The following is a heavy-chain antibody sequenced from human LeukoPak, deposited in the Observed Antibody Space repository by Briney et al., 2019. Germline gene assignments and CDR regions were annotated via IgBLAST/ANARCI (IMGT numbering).Heavy chain of an antibody. CDR3: ARDLPPTVTTYYYFDY. CDR2: ISAYNGNT. V-gene: IGHV1-18*01. CDR1: GNTFTSYG. J-gene: IGHJ4*02. D-gene: IGHD4-17*01. Sequence: GASVKVSCKASGNTFTSYGISWVRQAPGQGLEWMGWISAYNGNTNYAQKLQGRVTMTTDTSTSTAYMELRSLRSDDTDVYYCARDLPPTVTTYYYFDYWGQGTLVTVSS.